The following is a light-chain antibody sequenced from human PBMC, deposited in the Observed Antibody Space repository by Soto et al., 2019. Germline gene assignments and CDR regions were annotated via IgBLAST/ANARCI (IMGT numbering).Light chain of an antibody. J-gene: IGKJ5*01. Sequence: DIQMTQSPSSLSASVGDRVTITCQASQDISSYLNWFQQKPGKAPKLLIFDASNLQTGVPSRFSGSGSGTDFTLTISSLQPEDFATYYCQQAYSFPITFGQGTRLEIK. CDR3: QQAYSFPIT. CDR2: DAS. V-gene: IGKV1-33*01. CDR1: QDISSY.